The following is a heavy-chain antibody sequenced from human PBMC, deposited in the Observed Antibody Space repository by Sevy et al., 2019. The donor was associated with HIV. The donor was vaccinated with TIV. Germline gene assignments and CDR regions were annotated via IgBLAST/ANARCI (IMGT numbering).Heavy chain of an antibody. Sequence: GGSLRLSCAASGFTFSKYSMNWVRQPPGKGLEWVSTLSFGCGEINHADSVKGRFTISRVNSKNSLYLQMNNLRAEDTAVYYCAREGCTKPHDYWGQGTLVTVSS. CDR3: AREGCTKPHDY. J-gene: IGHJ4*02. CDR1: GFTFSKYS. V-gene: IGHV3-23*01. D-gene: IGHD2-8*01. CDR2: LSFGCGEI.